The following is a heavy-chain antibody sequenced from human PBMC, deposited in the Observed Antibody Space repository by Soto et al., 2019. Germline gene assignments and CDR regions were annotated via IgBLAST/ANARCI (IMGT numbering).Heavy chain of an antibody. CDR2: IYPGDSDT. D-gene: IGHD6-19*01. CDR1: GYSFTSYR. Sequence: GGSLKISCKGSGYSFTSYRTGWVRQIPGKGLEWMGIIYPGDSDTRYSPSFQGQVTISADKSISTAYLQWSSRKASDIAMYCCARFAPHIGWSNIGGMDVWGQGTTVTVSS. V-gene: IGHV5-51*01. CDR3: ARFAPHIGWSNIGGMDV. J-gene: IGHJ6*02.